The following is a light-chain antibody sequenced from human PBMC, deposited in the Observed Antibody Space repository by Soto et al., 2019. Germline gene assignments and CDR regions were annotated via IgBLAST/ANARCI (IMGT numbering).Light chain of an antibody. CDR2: GNS. V-gene: IGLV1-40*01. Sequence: QSVLTQPPSVSGAPGQRVTISCTGSSSNIGAVYDVHWYQQLPGTAPKLLIYGNSNRPSGVPDRFSGSKSGTSASLAITGLQAEDEADYYCQSDDSSLSGYVFGTGTKLTVL. CDR3: QSDDSSLSGYV. CDR1: SSNIGAVYD. J-gene: IGLJ1*01.